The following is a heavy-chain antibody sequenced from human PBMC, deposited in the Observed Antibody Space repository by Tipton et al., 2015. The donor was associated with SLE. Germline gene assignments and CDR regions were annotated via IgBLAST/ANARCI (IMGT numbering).Heavy chain of an antibody. CDR3: ARGEWYFDL. V-gene: IGHV4-34*01. CDR2: INHSGST. CDR1: GGSFSGYY. J-gene: IGHJ2*01. Sequence: TLSLTCAVYGGSFSGYYWSWIRQPPGKGLEWIGEINHSGSTTYNPSLKSRVTISVDTSKNQFSLKLSSVTAVDTAVYYCARGEWYFDLWGRGTLVTVSS.